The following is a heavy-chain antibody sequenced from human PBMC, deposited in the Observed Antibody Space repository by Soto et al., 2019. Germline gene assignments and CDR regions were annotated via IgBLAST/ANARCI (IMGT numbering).Heavy chain of an antibody. V-gene: IGHV4-59*08. CDR2: VHHSWGS. Sequence: QVELQESGPGLVKPSETLSLSCTVSGGSISSYYWSWFRQSPGKRMEWIGYVHHSWGSSYNPSLQSRVAISLDTSKSQFSLKVTSVTATDTAVYYCARQGFGPLPGLVDVWGQGPTVTVSS. CDR3: ARQGFGPLPGLVDV. CDR1: GGSISSYY. J-gene: IGHJ6*02. D-gene: IGHD3-10*01.